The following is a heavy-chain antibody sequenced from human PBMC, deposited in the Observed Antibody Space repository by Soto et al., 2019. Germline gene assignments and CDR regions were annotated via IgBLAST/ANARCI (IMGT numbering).Heavy chain of an antibody. CDR3: ATGTQLLWFGESKYNYYGMDV. J-gene: IGHJ6*02. D-gene: IGHD3-10*01. V-gene: IGHV1-24*01. Sequence: QVQLVQSGAEVKKPGASVKVSCKVSGYTLTELAMHWVRQAPGQGLEWMGGFDLEDGETTYAQKFQGRVTMTEDTSTDTAYMELSSLRSEDTAVYYCATGTQLLWFGESKYNYYGMDVWGQGTTVTVSS. CDR1: GYTLTELA. CDR2: FDLEDGET.